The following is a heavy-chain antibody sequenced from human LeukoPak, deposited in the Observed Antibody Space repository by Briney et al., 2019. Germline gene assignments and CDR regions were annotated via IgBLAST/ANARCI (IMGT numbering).Heavy chain of an antibody. J-gene: IGHJ5*02. D-gene: IGHD3-22*01. V-gene: IGHV1-3*01. CDR3: ARGPMYYYDSSSYYYVGFDP. CDR2: INAGNGNT. Sequence: ASVKVSCKASGYTFTSYAMHWVRQAPGQRLEWMGWINAGNGNTKYSQKFQGRVTITRDTSASTAYMELSSLRSEDTAVYYCARGPMYYYDSSSYYYVGFDPWGQGTLVTVSS. CDR1: GYTFTSYA.